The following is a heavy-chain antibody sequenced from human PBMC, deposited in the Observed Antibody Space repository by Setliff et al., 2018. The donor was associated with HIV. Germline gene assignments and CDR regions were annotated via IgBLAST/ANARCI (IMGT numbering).Heavy chain of an antibody. J-gene: IGHJ3*01. CDR1: GGSVGSSSYY. CDR2: IYYTGNT. Sequence: SETLSLTCTVSGGSVGSSSYYWALIRQPPGKGLEWIGSIYYTGNTKYNPSLESRVTFSIDTSENQFSLRLASVTAADTAIYYCARDDSIVLVPAIMRGDGFDFWGQGRMVTVSS. V-gene: IGHV4-39*07. CDR3: ARDDSIVLVPAIMRGDGFDF. D-gene: IGHD2-2*01.